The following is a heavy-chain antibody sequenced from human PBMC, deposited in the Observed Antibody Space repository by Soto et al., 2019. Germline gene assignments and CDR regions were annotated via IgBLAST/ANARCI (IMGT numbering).Heavy chain of an antibody. CDR3: ARTTAVPNTLRSRYFFDY. J-gene: IGHJ4*02. CDR1: GFTFSDNS. CDR2: VYYSGTT. V-gene: IGHV4-59*01. D-gene: IGHD4-17*01. Sequence: GSLRLSCAASGFTFSDNSMKWIRQPPGKRLEWIGYVYYSGTTNYNPSLKSRVTISVDLSKNQFSLRLSSVTTADTALYYCARTTAVPNTLRSRYFFDYWGQGTLVTVSS.